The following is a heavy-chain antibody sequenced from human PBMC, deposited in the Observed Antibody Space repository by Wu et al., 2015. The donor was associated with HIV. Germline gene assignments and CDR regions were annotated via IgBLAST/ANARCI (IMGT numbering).Heavy chain of an antibody. CDR2: INPNSGGT. D-gene: IGHD2-8*01. Sequence: QVQLVQSGAEVKKPGASVKVSCKASGYTFTGYYIHWVRQAPGQGLEWMGWINPNSGGTKYAQKFQGRVTMTRDTSISTAYMELSRLRSDDTAVYYCARVGSEYLVSFDIWGQGTMVTVSS. CDR3: ARVGSEYLVSFDI. CDR1: GYTFTGYY. V-gene: IGHV1-2*02. J-gene: IGHJ3*02.